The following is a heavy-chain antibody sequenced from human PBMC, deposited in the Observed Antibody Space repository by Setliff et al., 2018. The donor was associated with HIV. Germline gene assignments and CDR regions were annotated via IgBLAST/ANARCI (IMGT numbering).Heavy chain of an antibody. CDR2: IIPIFGSP. V-gene: IGHV1-69*13. D-gene: IGHD2-15*01. CDR3: ARDSRDIVVVIAPEPEPYYYYGMDV. J-gene: IGHJ6*04. Sequence: SVKVSCKASGDTFNSHAISWVRQAPGQGLEWMGGIIPIFGSPNYAQKFKGRLTITADESTSTVYMELSSLRSEDTAVYYCARDSRDIVVVIAPEPEPYYYYGMDVWGEGTTVTVSS. CDR1: GDTFNSHA.